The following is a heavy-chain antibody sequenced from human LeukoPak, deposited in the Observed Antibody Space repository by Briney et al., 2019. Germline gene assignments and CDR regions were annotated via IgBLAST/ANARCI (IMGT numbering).Heavy chain of an antibody. D-gene: IGHD1-26*01. CDR3: ARDSVTTSGSYLLHFFDY. Sequence: ASVKVSCKASGYTFTSYGISWVRQAPGQGLEWMGWISAYNGNTNYAQKLQGRVTMTTDTSTSTACMELRSLRSDDTAVYYCARDSVTTSGSYLLHFFDYWGQGTLVTVSS. V-gene: IGHV1-18*01. CDR2: ISAYNGNT. J-gene: IGHJ4*02. CDR1: GYTFTSYG.